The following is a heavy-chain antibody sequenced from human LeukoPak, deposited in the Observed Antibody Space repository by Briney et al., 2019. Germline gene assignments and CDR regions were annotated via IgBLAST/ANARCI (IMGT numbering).Heavy chain of an antibody. J-gene: IGHJ5*02. Sequence: SETLSLTCTVSGGSISSSNYYWSWIRQPPGKGLEWIGEINHSGSTNYNPSLKSRVTISVDTSKNQFSLKLSSVTAADTAVYYCARAPGYSSSSGGLDPWGQGTLVTVSS. CDR2: INHSGST. D-gene: IGHD6-6*01. V-gene: IGHV4-39*07. CDR3: ARAPGYSSSSGGLDP. CDR1: GGSISSSNYY.